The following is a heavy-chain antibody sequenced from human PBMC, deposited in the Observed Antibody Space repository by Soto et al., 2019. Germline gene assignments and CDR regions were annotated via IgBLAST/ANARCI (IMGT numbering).Heavy chain of an antibody. V-gene: IGHV3-23*01. CDR3: AKVSVVVLAAGDWFDP. Sequence: EVQLLESGGGLVQPGGSLRLYCAASGFSFSTYAMSWVRQAPGKGLEWVSGISGNSGSTYYADSVKGRFTVSRDNSKNTVYLQMNSLRGDDTALYYCAKVSVVVLAAGDWFDPWGQGTLVTVSS. CDR2: ISGNSGST. D-gene: IGHD2-15*01. CDR1: GFSFSTYA. J-gene: IGHJ5*02.